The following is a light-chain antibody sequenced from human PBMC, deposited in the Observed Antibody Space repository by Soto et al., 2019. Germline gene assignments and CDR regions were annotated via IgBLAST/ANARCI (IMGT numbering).Light chain of an antibody. CDR1: QSVRNY. Sequence: EIVLTQSPATLPLSPGERATLSCMSSQSVRNYFAGSQQKPGQAPRLLIYDASNRSTGIPARFSGSGSGTDFTLTISSLAPEDFAVYYCHQRINWPPITFGQGTRLEIK. J-gene: IGKJ5*01. CDR3: HQRINWPPIT. V-gene: IGKV3-11*01. CDR2: DAS.